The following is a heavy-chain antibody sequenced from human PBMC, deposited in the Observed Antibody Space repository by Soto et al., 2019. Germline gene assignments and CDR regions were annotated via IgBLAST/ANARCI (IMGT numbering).Heavy chain of an antibody. J-gene: IGHJ5*02. CDR3: ARDRSGGSLNWFDP. V-gene: IGHV1-69*13. D-gene: IGHD3-10*01. Sequence: SVKVSCKASGGTFSSYAISWVRQAPGQGLEWMGGIIPIFGTANYAQKFQGRVTITADESTSTAYMELSSLRSEDTAVYYCARDRSGGSLNWFDPWGQGTLVTVSS. CDR1: GGTFSSYA. CDR2: IIPIFGTA.